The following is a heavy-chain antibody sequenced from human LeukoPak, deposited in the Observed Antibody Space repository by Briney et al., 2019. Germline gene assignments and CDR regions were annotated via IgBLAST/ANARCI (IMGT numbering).Heavy chain of an antibody. CDR1: GGSISGHY. Sequence: PSETLSLTCTVSGGSISGHYWTWIRQPPGKGLEWIGQIHYSGRPDYNPSLKSRVTISVDTSKNQLSLKVTSVTGADTAVYYCARFGVDYDMDIWGQGTTVTVSS. CDR3: ARFGVDYDMDI. J-gene: IGHJ6*02. CDR2: IHYSGRP. V-gene: IGHV4-59*11. D-gene: IGHD3-16*01.